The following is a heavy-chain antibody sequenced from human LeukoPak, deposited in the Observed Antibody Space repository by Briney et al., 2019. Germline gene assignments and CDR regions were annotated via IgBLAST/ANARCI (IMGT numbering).Heavy chain of an antibody. CDR2: INPNSGGT. J-gene: IGHJ6*03. Sequence: ASVKVSCKASGYIFISYAMHWVRQAPGQRLEWMGWINPNSGGTNYAQKFQGRVTMTRDTSISTAYMELSRLRSDDTAVYYCARGMEPYYYMDVWGKGTTVTVSS. CDR3: ARGMEPYYYMDV. V-gene: IGHV1-2*02. D-gene: IGHD1-26*01. CDR1: GYIFISYA.